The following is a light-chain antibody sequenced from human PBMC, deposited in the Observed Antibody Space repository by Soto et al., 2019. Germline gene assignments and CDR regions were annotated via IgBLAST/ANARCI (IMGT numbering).Light chain of an antibody. CDR3: QQANSFPIT. J-gene: IGKJ5*01. CDR2: AAS. CDR1: QGIGND. Sequence: DIQMTQSPSSLSASVGDRVTITCRASQGIGNDLAWYQQKPGKAPELLIFAASSLQSGVPSRFSGSGSGTDFTLTISSLQPEDFATYYCQQANSFPITFGQGTRLEIK. V-gene: IGKV1-12*01.